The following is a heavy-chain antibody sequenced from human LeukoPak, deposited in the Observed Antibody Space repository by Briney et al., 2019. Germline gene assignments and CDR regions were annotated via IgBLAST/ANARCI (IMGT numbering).Heavy chain of an antibody. CDR2: IIPIFGTA. CDR3: ARRGCSGGSCKVGRRATNWYFDL. CDR1: GGTFSSYA. Sequence: ASVKVSCKASGGTFSSYAISWVRQAPGQGLEWMGGIIPIFGTANYAQKFQGRVTITADKSTSTAYMELSSLRSEDTAVYYCARRGCSGGSCKVGRRATNWYFDLWGRGTLVTVSS. D-gene: IGHD2-15*01. J-gene: IGHJ2*01. V-gene: IGHV1-69*06.